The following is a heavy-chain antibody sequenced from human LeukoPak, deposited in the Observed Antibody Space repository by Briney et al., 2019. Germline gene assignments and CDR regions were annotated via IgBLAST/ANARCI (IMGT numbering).Heavy chain of an antibody. CDR2: IYSGGST. Sequence: PGGSLRLSCAASEFSVGSNYMTWVRQAPGKGLEWVSLIYSGGSTYYADSVKGRFTISRDNSKNTLYLQMNSLRAEDTAVYYCANRGGDYYDSSGYASWGQGTLVTVSS. V-gene: IGHV3-66*01. CDR3: ANRGGDYYDSSGYAS. CDR1: EFSVGSNY. D-gene: IGHD3-22*01. J-gene: IGHJ5*02.